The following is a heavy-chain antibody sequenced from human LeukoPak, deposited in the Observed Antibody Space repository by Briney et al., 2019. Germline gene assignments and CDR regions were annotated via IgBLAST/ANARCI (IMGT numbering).Heavy chain of an antibody. CDR2: IYSGGGT. CDR3: ARHGCGSGPFYY. D-gene: IGHD2-21*01. CDR1: GFTVNTNC. J-gene: IGHJ4*02. V-gene: IGHV3-53*01. Sequence: GGSLRLSCAVSGFTVNTNCMNWVRQAPGKGLEWVSVIYSGGGTDYPDSVKGRFTISRDNSENTLFLQMNSLRAEDTALYYCARHGCGSGPFYYWGQGTVVTVSS.